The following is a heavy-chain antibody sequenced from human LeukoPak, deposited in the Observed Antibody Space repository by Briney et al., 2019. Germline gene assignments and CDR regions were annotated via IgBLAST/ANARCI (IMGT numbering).Heavy chain of an antibody. CDR3: ARDLAPFRGSMDV. J-gene: IGHJ6*02. D-gene: IGHD3-3*02. V-gene: IGHV3-21*01. Sequence: GGSLRLSCAASGFTFSSYSMNWVRQAPGKGLEWVSSISSSSSYIYYADPVKGRFTISRDNAKNSLYLQMNSLRAEDTAVYYCARDLAPFRGSMDVWGQGTTVTVSS. CDR2: ISSSSSYI. CDR1: GFTFSSYS.